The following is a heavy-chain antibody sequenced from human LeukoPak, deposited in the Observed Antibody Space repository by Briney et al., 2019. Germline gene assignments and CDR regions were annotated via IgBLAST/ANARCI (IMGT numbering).Heavy chain of an antibody. J-gene: IGHJ4*02. CDR2: IYYSGST. D-gene: IGHD3-16*01. Sequence: SETLSLTCTVSGGSISSHYWSWIRQPPGKGLEWIGYIYYSGSTNYNPSLKSRVTISVDTSKNQFSLKLSSETAADTAVYYCARDRTWGLDYWGQGTLVTVSS. V-gene: IGHV4-59*11. CDR1: GGSISSHY. CDR3: ARDRTWGLDY.